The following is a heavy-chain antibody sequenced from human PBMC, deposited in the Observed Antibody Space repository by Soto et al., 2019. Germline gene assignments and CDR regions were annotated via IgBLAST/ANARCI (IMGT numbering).Heavy chain of an antibody. D-gene: IGHD3-22*01. J-gene: IGHJ4*02. CDR1: GYTFTSYD. V-gene: IGHV1-8*01. CDR2: MNPNSGNT. Sequence: ASVKVSCKASGYTFTSYDINWVRQATGQGLEWMGWMNPNSGNTGYAQKFQGRVTMTRNTSISTAYMELSSLRSEDTAVYYCARGDYYDSSRYYYFYYFDYWGQGTLVTVSS. CDR3: ARGDYYDSSRYYYFYYFDY.